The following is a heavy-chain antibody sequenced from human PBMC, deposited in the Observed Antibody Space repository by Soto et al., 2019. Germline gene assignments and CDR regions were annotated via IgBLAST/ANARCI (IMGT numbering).Heavy chain of an antibody. D-gene: IGHD3-9*01. J-gene: IGHJ5*02. Sequence: ASVKVSCKASGYTFTSYDINWVRQATGQGLEWMGWMNPNSGNTGYAQKFQGRVTMTRNTSISTAYMELSSLRSEDTAVYYCARVMYYDILTGSLGTRFDPWGQGTLVTVSS. V-gene: IGHV1-8*01. CDR2: MNPNSGNT. CDR3: ARVMYYDILTGSLGTRFDP. CDR1: GYTFTSYD.